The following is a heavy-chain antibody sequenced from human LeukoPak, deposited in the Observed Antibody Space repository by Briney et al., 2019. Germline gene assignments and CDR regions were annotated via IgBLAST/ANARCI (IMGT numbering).Heavy chain of an antibody. CDR1: GDSIRSYY. CDR2: IYYTGST. D-gene: IGHD5-12*01. J-gene: IGHJ4*01. V-gene: IGHV4-59*08. Sequence: PSETLSLTCTVSGDSIRSYYWNWIRRPPGKGLEWIGYIYYTGSTSYNPSLKSRVTISLDTSKSQFSLRLTSVTAADTAVYYCASHGSSCHDPLTWGQGTLVTVSS. CDR3: ASHGSSCHDPLT.